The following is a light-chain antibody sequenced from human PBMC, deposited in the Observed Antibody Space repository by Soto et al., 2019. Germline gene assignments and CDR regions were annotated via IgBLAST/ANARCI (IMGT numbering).Light chain of an antibody. J-gene: IGLJ2*01. CDR1: SGHCSYA. CDR3: QTWGSGIRVV. V-gene: IGLV4-69*01. Sequence: QSVLTQSPSASASLGASVKLTCTLSSGHCSYAIAWHQQQPEKGPRYLMKLNSDGSHRKGDGIPDRFSGSSSGAERYLTISSLQSEDEADYYCQTWGSGIRVVFGGGTKLTVL. CDR2: LNSDGSH.